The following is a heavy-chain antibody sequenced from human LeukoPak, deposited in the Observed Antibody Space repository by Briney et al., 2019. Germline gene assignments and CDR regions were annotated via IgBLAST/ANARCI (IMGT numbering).Heavy chain of an antibody. Sequence: ASVKVSCKASGYTFTGYYMHWVRQAPGQGLGWMGWINPNSGGTNYAQKFQGRVTMTRDTSISTAYMELSRLRSDDTAVYYCARGYDSSGYYFDYWGQGTLVTVSS. V-gene: IGHV1-2*02. CDR3: ARGYDSSGYYFDY. CDR2: INPNSGGT. CDR1: GYTFTGYY. D-gene: IGHD3-22*01. J-gene: IGHJ4*02.